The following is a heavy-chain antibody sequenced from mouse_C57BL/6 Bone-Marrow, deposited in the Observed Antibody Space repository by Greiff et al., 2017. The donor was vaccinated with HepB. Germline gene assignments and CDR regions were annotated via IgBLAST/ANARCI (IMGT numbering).Heavy chain of an antibody. CDR1: GYTFTSYW. V-gene: IGHV1-5*01. CDR2: IYPGNSDT. J-gene: IGHJ2*01. D-gene: IGHD2-4*01. CDR3: TRDDYDPHYFDY. Sequence: VQLQQSGTVLARPGASVKMSCKTSGYTFTSYWMHWVKQRPGQGLEWIGAIYPGNSDTSYNQKFKGKAKLTAVTSASTAYMELSSLTNEDSAVYYGTRDDYDPHYFDYWGQGTTLTVSS.